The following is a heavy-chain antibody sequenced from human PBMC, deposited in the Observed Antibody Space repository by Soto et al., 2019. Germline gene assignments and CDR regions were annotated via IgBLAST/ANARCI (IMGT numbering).Heavy chain of an antibody. D-gene: IGHD3-10*01. CDR1: AGTFSGYA. Sequence: HVQPGQSGAEVKKPGSSVKVSCKASAGTFSGYAISWVRQAPGQGPEWMGGLIPIFGTTNSAQKFQGSVPITGNKPTSTDYMEMRSLRSEDTRVYYCARQRGSSYYGSGRQDEYYHYYGMGVWGQGTTFTV. V-gene: IGHV1-69*06. J-gene: IGHJ6*02. CDR3: ARQRGSSYYGSGRQDEYYHYYGMGV. CDR2: LIPIFGTT.